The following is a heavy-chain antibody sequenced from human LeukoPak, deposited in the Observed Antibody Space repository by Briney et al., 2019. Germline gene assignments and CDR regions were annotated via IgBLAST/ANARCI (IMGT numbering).Heavy chain of an antibody. CDR3: TAGPGGSDFDY. J-gene: IGHJ4*02. CDR1: GFTFSNAW. Sequence: GGSLRLSCAASGFTFSNAWMSWVRQAPGRGLEWVGRIKRKGDDGTIDYAAPVKGRLSISRDDSKNTLYLQMNSLKSEEPAVYSCTAGPGGSDFDYWGQGTLVTVSS. D-gene: IGHD2-8*02. V-gene: IGHV3-15*01. CDR2: IKRKGDDGTI.